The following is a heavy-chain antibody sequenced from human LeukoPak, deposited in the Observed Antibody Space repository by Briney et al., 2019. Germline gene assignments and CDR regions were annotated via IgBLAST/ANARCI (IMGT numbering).Heavy chain of an antibody. CDR2: ISYDGSNK. Sequence: GGSLRRSCAASGFTFSSYAMHWVRQAPGKGLEWVAVISYDGSNKYYADSVKGRFTISRDNSKNTLYLQMNSLRVEDTAVYYCARECGTYLYYYYGMDVWGQGTTVTVSS. CDR3: ARECGTYLYYYYGMDV. CDR1: GFTFSSYA. V-gene: IGHV3-30-3*01. D-gene: IGHD1-26*01. J-gene: IGHJ6*02.